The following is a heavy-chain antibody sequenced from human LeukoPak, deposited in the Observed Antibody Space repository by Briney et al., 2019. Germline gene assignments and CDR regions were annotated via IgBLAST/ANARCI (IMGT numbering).Heavy chain of an antibody. J-gene: IGHJ6*04. V-gene: IGHV1-2*04. CDR3: ARLSGDSDCGVDCYRLDV. D-gene: IGHD2-21*02. Sequence: ASVTVSCKASGYTFTGYYMHWVRQAPGQGLERMGWINPNSGGTNYAQKFQGWVTMTRDTTISTAYMELSRLRSDDTAVDYCARLSGDSDCGVDCYRLDVWGKGTTVTVSA. CDR2: INPNSGGT. CDR1: GYTFTGYY.